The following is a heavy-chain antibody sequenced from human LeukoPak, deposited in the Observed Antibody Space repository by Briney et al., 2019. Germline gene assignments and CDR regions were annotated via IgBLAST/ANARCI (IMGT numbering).Heavy chain of an antibody. D-gene: IGHD1-26*01. CDR1: GFTFSSYA. V-gene: IGHV3-23*01. J-gene: IGHJ4*02. CDR2: ISGSGGST. Sequence: PGGSLRLSCAAFGFTFSSYAMSWVRQAPGKGLEWVSAISGSGGSTYYADSVKGRFTISRDNSKNTLYLQMNSLRAEDTAVYYCAKDRHTSEVGATSYFDYWGEGTLVTVSS. CDR3: AKDRHTSEVGATSYFDY.